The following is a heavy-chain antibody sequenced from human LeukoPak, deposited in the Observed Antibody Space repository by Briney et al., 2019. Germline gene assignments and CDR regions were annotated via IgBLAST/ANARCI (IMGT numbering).Heavy chain of an antibody. CDR1: GGSISSYY. V-gene: IGHV4-59*12. J-gene: IGHJ4*02. CDR2: IYYSGST. CDR3: ARAPTDSSGYYD. Sequence: SETLSLTCTVSGGSISSYYWRWVRQPPGKGLEWIGYIYYSGSTNYNPSLKSRVTISVDTSKNQFSLKLSSVTAADTAVYYCARAPTDSSGYYDWGQGTLVTVSS. D-gene: IGHD3-22*01.